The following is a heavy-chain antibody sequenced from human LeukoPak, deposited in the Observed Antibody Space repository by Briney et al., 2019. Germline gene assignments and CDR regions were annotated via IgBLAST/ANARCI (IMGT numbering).Heavy chain of an antibody. J-gene: IGHJ4*02. CDR2: INANSGGT. V-gene: IGHV1-2*02. CDR3: ARDRYGTSGYYLY. Sequence: ASVTVSCKASRYTFTGYYMHWVRQAPGQGLEWMGWINANSGGTNYAQKFQGRVTMTRDTSISTAYMELSSLGSDDTAVYYCARDRYGTSGYYLYWGQGTLVTVSS. CDR1: RYTFTGYY. D-gene: IGHD3-22*01.